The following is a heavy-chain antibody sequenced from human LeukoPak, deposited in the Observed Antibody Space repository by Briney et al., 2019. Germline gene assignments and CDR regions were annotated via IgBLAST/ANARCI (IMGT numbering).Heavy chain of an antibody. D-gene: IGHD1-1*01. V-gene: IGHV3-11*04. CDR2: ISSGASTI. Sequence: GESLRLSCAASGFIFSDYYMSWIRQAPGKGLEWVSYISSGASTIYYADSVKGRFTISRDNAKNSLYLQLNSLRAEDTALYYCARLRTTGTFDYWGQGTLVTVSS. CDR3: ARLRTTGTFDY. J-gene: IGHJ4*02. CDR1: GFIFSDYY.